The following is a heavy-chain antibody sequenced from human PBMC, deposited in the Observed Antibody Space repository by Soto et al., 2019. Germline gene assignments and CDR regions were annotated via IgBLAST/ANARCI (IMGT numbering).Heavy chain of an antibody. D-gene: IGHD2-2*01. Sequence: SETLSLTCTVSGGSISSGGYYWSWIRQHPGKGLEWIGYIYYSGSTYYNPSLKSRVTISVDASKNLFSLKLSSVTAADTAVYYCARTYVTDVVVVPASRDYMDVWGKGTTVTVSS. CDR2: IYYSGST. V-gene: IGHV4-31*03. J-gene: IGHJ6*03. CDR3: ARTYVTDVVVVPASRDYMDV. CDR1: GGSISSGGYY.